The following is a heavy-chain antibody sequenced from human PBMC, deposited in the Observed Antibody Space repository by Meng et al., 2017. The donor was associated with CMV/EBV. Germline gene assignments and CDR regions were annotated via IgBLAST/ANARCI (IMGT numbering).Heavy chain of an antibody. CDR1: GYTFSNYA. V-gene: IGHV1-3*01. Sequence: KASGYTFSNYAVHWVRQAPGQRPEWMGWISAGTGKTECSQKFQGRVTITRDTSASTAYMELSSLRSEDTALYYCASTNCGGDCYHDFWGQGTLVTVSS. D-gene: IGHD2-21*02. J-gene: IGHJ4*02. CDR3: ASTNCGGDCYHDF. CDR2: ISAGTGKT.